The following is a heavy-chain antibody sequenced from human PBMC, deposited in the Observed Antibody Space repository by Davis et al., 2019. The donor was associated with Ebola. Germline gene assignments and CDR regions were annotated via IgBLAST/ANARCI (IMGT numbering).Heavy chain of an antibody. V-gene: IGHV3-7*01. CDR3: AAVGRTRDGDYVYYYGMDV. CDR2: IKQDGSEK. J-gene: IGHJ6*02. D-gene: IGHD4-17*01. Sequence: GGSLRLSCAASGFTFNTYGMSWVRQAPGKGLEWVANIKQDGSEKYYVDSVKGRFTISRDNAKNSLYLQMNSLRDEDTAVYYCAAVGRTRDGDYVYYYGMDVWGQGTTVTVSS. CDR1: GFTFNTYG.